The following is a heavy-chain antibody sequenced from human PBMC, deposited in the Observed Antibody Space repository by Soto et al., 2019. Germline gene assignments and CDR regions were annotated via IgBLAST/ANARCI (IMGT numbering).Heavy chain of an antibody. V-gene: IGHV3-11*01. CDR2: ISSSGSTI. CDR3: ARARVATSGRDYYYGMHD. D-gene: IGHD2-15*01. J-gene: IGHJ6*02. CDR1: GFPLSGYY. Sequence: GGSLRLSCAVSGFPLSGYYMSWIRQAPGKGLEWASYISSSGSTIYYADSVKGRFTISRDNAKNSLYLQMNSLRAEDTAVYYCARARVATSGRDYYYGMHDWGHG.